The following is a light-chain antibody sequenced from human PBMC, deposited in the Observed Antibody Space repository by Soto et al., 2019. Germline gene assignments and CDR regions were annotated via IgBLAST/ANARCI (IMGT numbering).Light chain of an antibody. CDR1: QDISSY. V-gene: IGKV1-9*01. CDR2: AAS. CDR3: QQLKSYPLS. J-gene: IGKJ4*01. Sequence: DIQLTQSPSFLSASVGHRVTITCRTRQDISSYLAWYQQKPGKAPQLLISAASTLQSGGPSRFSGSGSGTEFTLTISSLQPEDFATYYCQQLKSYPLSVGGGTKVEI.